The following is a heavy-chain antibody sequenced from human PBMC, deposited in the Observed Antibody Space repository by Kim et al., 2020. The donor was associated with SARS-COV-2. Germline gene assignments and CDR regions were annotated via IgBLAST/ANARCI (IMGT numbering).Heavy chain of an antibody. CDR3: ARFGYYGDLFDY. CDR1: GGSISSYY. Sequence: SETLSLTCTVSGGSISSYYWSWIRQPPGKGLEWIGYIYYSGSTNYNPSLKSRVTISVDTSKNQFSLKLSSVTAADTAVYYCARFGYYGDLFDYWGQGTLVTVSS. D-gene: IGHD4-17*01. J-gene: IGHJ4*02. V-gene: IGHV4-59*01. CDR2: IYYSGST.